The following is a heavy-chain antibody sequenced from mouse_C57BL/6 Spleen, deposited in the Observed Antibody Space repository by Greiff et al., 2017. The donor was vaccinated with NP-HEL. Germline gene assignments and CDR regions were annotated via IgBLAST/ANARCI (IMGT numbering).Heavy chain of an antibody. CDR2: ISSGSGTI. Sequence: EVKLMESGGGLVKPGGSLKLSCAASGFTFSDYGMHWVRQAPEKGLEWVAYISSGSGTIYYADTVKGRFTISRDNAKNTLFLQLTRLRYEETAMYYCARTAQAYFDDWGKGTTLTVSS. D-gene: IGHD3-2*02. V-gene: IGHV5-17*01. CDR3: ARTAQAYFDD. J-gene: IGHJ2*01. CDR1: GFTFSDYG.